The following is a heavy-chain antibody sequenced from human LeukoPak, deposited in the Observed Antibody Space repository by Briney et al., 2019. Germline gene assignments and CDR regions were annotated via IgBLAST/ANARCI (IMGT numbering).Heavy chain of an antibody. J-gene: IGHJ4*02. Sequence: SQTLSLTCAISGDSVSSNSGTWTWIRQSPSRGLEWLGRTYYRPKWYNDYAVSVKSRITINPDTSKNQFSLQLNSVTPEDTAVYYCARGSSSSSWYFDYWGQGTLVTVSS. D-gene: IGHD6-13*01. CDR2: TYYRPKWYN. CDR1: GDSVSSNSGT. CDR3: ARGSSSSSWYFDY. V-gene: IGHV6-1*01.